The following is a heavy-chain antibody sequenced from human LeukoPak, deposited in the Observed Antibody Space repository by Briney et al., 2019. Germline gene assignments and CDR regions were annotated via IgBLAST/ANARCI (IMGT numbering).Heavy chain of an antibody. CDR1: GFTFSSYN. V-gene: IGHV3-21*01. J-gene: IGHJ4*02. CDR2: ISSSSSYI. D-gene: IGHD3-10*01. Sequence: PGGSLRLSCAASGFTFSSYNMNWVRQAPGKGLEWVSSISSSSSYIYYADSVKGRFTISRDNAKNSLYLQMNSLRAEDTAVYYCARDQGWAYYGSGSYFYFDYWGQGTLVTVSS. CDR3: ARDQGWAYYGSGSYFYFDY.